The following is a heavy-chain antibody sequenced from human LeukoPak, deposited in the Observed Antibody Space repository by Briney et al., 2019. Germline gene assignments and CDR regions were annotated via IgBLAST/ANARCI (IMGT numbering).Heavy chain of an antibody. CDR2: ISYDGSNK. V-gene: IGHV3-30*04. J-gene: IGHJ4*02. D-gene: IGHD3-10*01. CDR1: GFTFSSYA. Sequence: PGGSLRLSCAASGFTFSSYAMHWVRQAPGKGLEWVAVISYDGSNKYYADSVKGRFTISRDNSKSTLYLQMNSLRAEDTAVYYCARARITMVRGVIRSPIDYWGQGTLVTVSS. CDR3: ARARITMVRGVIRSPIDY.